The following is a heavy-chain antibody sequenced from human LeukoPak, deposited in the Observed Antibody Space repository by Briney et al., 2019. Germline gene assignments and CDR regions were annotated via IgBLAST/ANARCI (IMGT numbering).Heavy chain of an antibody. CDR3: ARAKDCSSISCYSRLDP. CDR1: GFTFSSFA. CDR2: ISYDGSNK. D-gene: IGHD2-2*01. V-gene: IGHV3-30*11. J-gene: IGHJ5*02. Sequence: GGSLRLSCAASGFTFSSFAMHWVRQAPGKGLEWVAVISYDGSNKYYADSVKGRFTISRDNSKNTLYLQMNSLRAEDTAVYYCARAKDCSSISCYSRLDPWGQGTLVTVSS.